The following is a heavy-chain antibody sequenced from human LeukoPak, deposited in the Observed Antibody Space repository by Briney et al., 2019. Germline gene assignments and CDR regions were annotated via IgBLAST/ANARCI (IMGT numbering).Heavy chain of an antibody. CDR1: GGSISSYY. CDR2: IYTSGST. Sequence: SSETLSLTCTVSGGSISSYYWSWIRQPAGKGLEWIGRIYTSGSTNYNPSLKSRVTMSVDTSKNRFSLKLTSVTAADTAVYYRANYDSSGYYTFAFWGQGTLVTVSS. V-gene: IGHV4-4*07. CDR3: ANYDSSGYYTFAF. D-gene: IGHD3-22*01. J-gene: IGHJ4*02.